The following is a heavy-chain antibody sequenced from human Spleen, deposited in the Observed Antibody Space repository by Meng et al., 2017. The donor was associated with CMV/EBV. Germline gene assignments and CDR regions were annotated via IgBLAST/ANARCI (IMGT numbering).Heavy chain of an antibody. CDR2: INGDGSTT. CDR1: GFTFSGYW. V-gene: IGHV3-74*01. Sequence: GESLKISCAASGFTFSGYWMHWVRQAPGKGLVWVARINGDGSTTTYADSVKGRFTISRDNAKNTLYLQMNNLRAEDTAVYDCTRVINFHDFWNGQIYYFEYWFQGTLITVSS. CDR3: TRVINFHDFWNGQIYYFEY. D-gene: IGHD3-3*01. J-gene: IGHJ4*02.